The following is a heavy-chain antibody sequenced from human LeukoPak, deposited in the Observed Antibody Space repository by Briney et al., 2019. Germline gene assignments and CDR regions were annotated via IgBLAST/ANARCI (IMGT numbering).Heavy chain of an antibody. CDR1: GFSFSGSA. J-gene: IGHJ3*02. V-gene: IGHV3-73*01. CDR2: IRSKANGYTT. Sequence: GGSLRLSCAASGFSFSGSALHWVRQAPGKGLEWAGRIRSKANGYTTAYGVSMKGRFTISRDDSKRTAYVQMNSLKIEDTAVYYCTRLGGGDAFDIWGPGTMVTVSS. CDR3: TRLGGGDAFDI.